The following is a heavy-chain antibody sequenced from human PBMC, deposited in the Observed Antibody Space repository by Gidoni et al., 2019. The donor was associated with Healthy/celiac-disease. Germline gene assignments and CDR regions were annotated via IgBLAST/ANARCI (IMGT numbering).Heavy chain of an antibody. CDR2: ST. Sequence: STNYNPSLKSRVTISVDTSKNQFSLKLSSVTAADTAVYYCASSEDTAMAPDAFDIWGQGTMVTVSS. V-gene: IGHV4-4*09. CDR3: ASSEDTAMAPDAFDI. J-gene: IGHJ3*02. D-gene: IGHD5-18*01.